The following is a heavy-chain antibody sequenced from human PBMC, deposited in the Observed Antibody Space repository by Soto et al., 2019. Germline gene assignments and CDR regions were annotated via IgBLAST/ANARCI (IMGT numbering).Heavy chain of an antibody. J-gene: IGHJ6*02. D-gene: IGHD2-2*01. CDR3: VLPAALGLDYYYGIGA. CDR2: ISTNSSNK. Sequence: GGSLRLSCAASGFTFSSYNLNWVRQAPGKGLEWVSFISTNSSNKYYADSEKGRFTISRDNAKNSLHLQMNSQRAEDTAVYYFVLPAALGLDYYYGIGALGQGTTVTVS. CDR1: GFTFSSYN. V-gene: IGHV3-21*01.